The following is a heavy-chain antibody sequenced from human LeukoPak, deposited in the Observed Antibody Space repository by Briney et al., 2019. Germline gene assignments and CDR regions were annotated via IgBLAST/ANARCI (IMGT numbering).Heavy chain of an antibody. Sequence: GGSLRLSCAASGLNFISAWMSWVRQAPGKGLEWVANIKQDGSEKYYVDSVKGRFTISRDNAKNSLYLQMNSLRAEDTAVYYCARDSAWIQLWFWDYWGQGTLVTVSS. CDR2: IKQDGSEK. CDR3: ARDSAWIQLWFWDY. J-gene: IGHJ4*02. V-gene: IGHV3-7*01. D-gene: IGHD5-18*01. CDR1: GLNFISAW.